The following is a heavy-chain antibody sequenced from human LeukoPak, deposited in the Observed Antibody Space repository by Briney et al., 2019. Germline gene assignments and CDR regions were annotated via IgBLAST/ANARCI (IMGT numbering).Heavy chain of an antibody. Sequence: GGSLRLSCAASGFTFSTYDMVWVRQAPGMGLEWVSTITSDSSYMYYADSVKGRFTISRDNAKNSLYLQMNILRVEDTAVYYCARDFASWGQGTTVTVSS. CDR3: ARDFAS. V-gene: IGHV3-21*01. CDR2: ITSDSSYM. J-gene: IGHJ6*02. CDR1: GFTFSTYD.